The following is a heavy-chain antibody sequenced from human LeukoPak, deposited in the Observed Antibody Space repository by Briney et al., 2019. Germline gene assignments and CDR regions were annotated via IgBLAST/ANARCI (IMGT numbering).Heavy chain of an antibody. Sequence: GGSLRLSCAASGFTFSSYAMNWVRQAPGKGLEWVSTVSGSGTITYYAGSVKGRFTISRDNPKNTLYLQMNSLRAEDTAVYYCAKADSYYDLLTCFDSWGQGTLVTVSS. CDR2: VSGSGTIT. D-gene: IGHD3-9*01. J-gene: IGHJ4*02. CDR3: AKADSYYDLLTCFDS. V-gene: IGHV3-23*01. CDR1: GFTFSSYA.